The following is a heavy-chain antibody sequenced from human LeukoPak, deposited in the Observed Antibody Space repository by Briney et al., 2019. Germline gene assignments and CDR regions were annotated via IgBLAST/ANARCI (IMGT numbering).Heavy chain of an antibody. CDR3: AIDRRASGSYYAD. J-gene: IGHJ4*02. D-gene: IGHD1-26*01. Sequence: GASVKVSCKASGYTFTGYYMHWVRQAHGQGLEWMGWINPNNGDTNYAQKFQGRVTMTRDTSISTAYMELSRLRSDDTAVYYCAIDRRASGSYYADWGQGILVSVSS. CDR2: INPNNGDT. V-gene: IGHV1-2*02. CDR1: GYTFTGYY.